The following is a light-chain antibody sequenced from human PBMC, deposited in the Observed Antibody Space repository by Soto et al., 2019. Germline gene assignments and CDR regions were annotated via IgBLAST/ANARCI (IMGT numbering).Light chain of an antibody. CDR1: QSISSY. CDR3: QQYGRSPST. Sequence: DIQMTQSPSSLSASVGDRVTITCRASQSISSYLNWYQQKPGKAPKLLIYAASSLQSGVPSRFSGSGSGTDFTLTISSLQPEDFAVYYCQQYGRSPSTFGQGTKVEIK. CDR2: AAS. V-gene: IGKV1-39*01. J-gene: IGKJ1*01.